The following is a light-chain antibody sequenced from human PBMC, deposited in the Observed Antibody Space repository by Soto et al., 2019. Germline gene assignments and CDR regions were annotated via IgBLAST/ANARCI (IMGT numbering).Light chain of an antibody. CDR2: DAS. CDR3: HQYYSFPGT. CDR1: QGISRW. V-gene: IGKV1-5*01. J-gene: IGKJ1*01. Sequence: DIQMTQSPSTLSASVGDRVTITCRASQGISRWLAWYQQKPGKAPMLLIYDASTLESGVPSMFSGSGSGTGFTLSISSLQPDDFATFYCHQYYSFPGTFGQGTKVEIK.